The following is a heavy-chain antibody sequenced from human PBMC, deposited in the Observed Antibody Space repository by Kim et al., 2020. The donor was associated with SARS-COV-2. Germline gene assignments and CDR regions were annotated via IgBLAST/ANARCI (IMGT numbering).Heavy chain of an antibody. J-gene: IGHJ4*02. D-gene: IGHD3-9*01. CDR3: ARAYDILTGVPLNFDY. CDR2: IKQDGSEK. CDR1: GFTFSSYW. Sequence: GGSLRLSCAASGFTFSSYWMSWVRQAPGKGLEWVANIKQDGSEKYYVDSVKGRFTISRDNAKNSLYLQMNSLRAEDTAVYYCARAYDILTGVPLNFDYWGQGTLVTVSS. V-gene: IGHV3-7*03.